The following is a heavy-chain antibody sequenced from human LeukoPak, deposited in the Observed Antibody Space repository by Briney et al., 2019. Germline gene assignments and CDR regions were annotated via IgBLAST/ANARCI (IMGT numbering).Heavy chain of an antibody. J-gene: IGHJ4*02. CDR3: AKFFGSGWYFSFDY. D-gene: IGHD6-19*01. CDR1: GFTVSSNY. V-gene: IGHV3-23*01. CDR2: ISGGGGTT. Sequence: PGGSLRLSCAPSGFTVSSNYMSWVRQAPGKGLEWVSAISGGGGTTYYADSVKGRFTTFRDHSKNTLYLQMNSLRAEDTAIYYCAKFFGSGWYFSFDYWSQGTLVTVSS.